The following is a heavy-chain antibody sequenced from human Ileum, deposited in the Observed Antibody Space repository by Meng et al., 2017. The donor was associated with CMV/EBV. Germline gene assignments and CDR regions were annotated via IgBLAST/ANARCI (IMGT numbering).Heavy chain of an antibody. J-gene: IGHJ4*02. D-gene: IGHD2-2*01. V-gene: IGHV3-7*01. CDR3: ARDSQDFVVVPAANIDY. CDR1: GFTSSRYW. CDR2: INPDGGEK. Sequence: SWAASGFTSSRYWMSWVRQVPGKGLEWVANINPDGGEKHYVHSVKGRFTISRDNARNSLYLQMNSLRAEDTALYYCARDSQDFVVVPAANIDYWGQGTLVTGS.